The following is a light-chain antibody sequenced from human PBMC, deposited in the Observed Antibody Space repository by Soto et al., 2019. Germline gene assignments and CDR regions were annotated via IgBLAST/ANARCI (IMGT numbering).Light chain of an antibody. CDR1: QSVSSY. V-gene: IGKV3-11*01. CDR2: AAS. Sequence: EIVLTQSPATLSLYPGERATISCRASQSVSSYLAWYQQKPGQAPRLLIYAASNRATGVPARFSGSGSGTDFTLAISSLEPEDFAVYYCQQRSNWPITFGQGTRLEIK. CDR3: QQRSNWPIT. J-gene: IGKJ5*01.